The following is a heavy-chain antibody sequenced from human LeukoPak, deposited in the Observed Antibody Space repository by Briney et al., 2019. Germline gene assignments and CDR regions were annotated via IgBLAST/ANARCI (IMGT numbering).Heavy chain of an antibody. D-gene: IGHD6-19*01. J-gene: IGHJ4*02. CDR2: VSGTSGTQ. CDR1: GFTFSRYA. CDR3: AKNAGSSSAWYLNY. Sequence: GGSLRLSCAASGFTFSRYAMSWVRQAPGKGLEWVSGVSGTSGTQYYADSVKGRFTVSRDNSKNTLYLQMNSLRADDTAVYYCAKNAGSSSAWYLNYWGQGTLVTVSS. V-gene: IGHV3-23*01.